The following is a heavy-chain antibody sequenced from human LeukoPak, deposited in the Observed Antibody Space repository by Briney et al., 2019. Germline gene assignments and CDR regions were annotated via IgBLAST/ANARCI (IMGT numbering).Heavy chain of an antibody. D-gene: IGHD3-3*01. CDR3: ARSESGYIDS. Sequence: SETLSLTCAVYGGSFSGYYWSWIRQPPGKGLEWIGEINHSGSTNYNPSLKSRVTISVDTSKNQFSLQLNSVTPEDAAVYYCARSESGYIDSWGQGTLVTVSS. CDR2: INHSGST. J-gene: IGHJ4*02. V-gene: IGHV4-34*01. CDR1: GGSFSGYY.